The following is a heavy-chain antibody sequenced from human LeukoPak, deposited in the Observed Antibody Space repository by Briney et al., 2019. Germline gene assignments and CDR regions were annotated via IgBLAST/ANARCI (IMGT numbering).Heavy chain of an antibody. D-gene: IGHD5-24*01. J-gene: IGHJ4*02. CDR3: ARSGWLQFDYFDY. CDR1: GYTFTNYY. CDR2: INPGGDNT. V-gene: IGHV1-46*01. Sequence: ASVKVSCKASGYTFTNYYIHWVRQAPGQGLEWMGLINPGGDNTNYAQNFQGRVTMTRDTSASTVYMELSSLRSEDTAVYYCARSGWLQFDYFDYWGQGILVTVSS.